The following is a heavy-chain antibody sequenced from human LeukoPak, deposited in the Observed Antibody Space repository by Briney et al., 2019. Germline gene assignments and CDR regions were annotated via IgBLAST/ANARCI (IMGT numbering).Heavy chain of an antibody. D-gene: IGHD1-1*01. CDR2: IFYSGST. V-gene: IGHV4-59*08. J-gene: IGHJ2*01. Sequence: SETLSLTCTVSGGSISPYYWSWVRQPPGKGLEWIGYIFYSGSTNYNPSLTSRVTISVDTSKNQFSLKLNSVTAADTAVYYCASQKLDWYFDLWGRGTLVTVSS. CDR3: ASQKLDWYFDL. CDR1: GGSISPYY.